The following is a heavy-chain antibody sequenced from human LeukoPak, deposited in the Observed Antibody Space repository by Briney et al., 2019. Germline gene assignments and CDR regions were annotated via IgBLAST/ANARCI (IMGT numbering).Heavy chain of an antibody. CDR3: ARTVGGNPFDY. V-gene: IGHV4-59*01. J-gene: IGHJ4*02. D-gene: IGHD4-23*01. CDR2: IYYSGST. CDR1: GGSISSYY. Sequence: SETLSLTCTASGGSISSYYWSWIRQPPGKGLEWIGYIYYSGSTNYNPSLKSRVTISVDTSKNQFSLKLSSVTAADTAVYYCARTVGGNPFDYWGQGTLVTVSS.